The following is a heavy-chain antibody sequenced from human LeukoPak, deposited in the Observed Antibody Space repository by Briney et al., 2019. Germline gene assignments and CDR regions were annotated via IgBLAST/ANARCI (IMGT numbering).Heavy chain of an antibody. J-gene: IGHJ6*02. CDR2: ISYDGNNK. Sequence: GGSLRLSCAASGFTFSTYGMHWVRQAPGKGLEWVAVISYDGNNKNYADSVKGRFTISRDNFKNTLYLQMNSLRAEDTAVYFCAKAPCSGGSCYGVAYYYYGMDVWGQGTTVTVSS. CDR1: GFTFSTYG. V-gene: IGHV3-30*18. D-gene: IGHD2-15*01. CDR3: AKAPCSGGSCYGVAYYYYGMDV.